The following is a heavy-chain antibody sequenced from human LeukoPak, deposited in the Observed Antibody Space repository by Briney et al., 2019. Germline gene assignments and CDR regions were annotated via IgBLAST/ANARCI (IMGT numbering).Heavy chain of an antibody. CDR3: ARARSGRIDAFDI. Sequence: GAPVKVSCKASGYTFTSYDINWVRQATGQGLEWMGWMNPNSGNTGYAQKFQGRVTMTRNTSISTAYMELSSLRSEDTAVYYCARARSGRIDAFDIWGQGTMVTVSS. D-gene: IGHD2-15*01. V-gene: IGHV1-8*01. CDR1: GYTFTSYD. J-gene: IGHJ3*02. CDR2: MNPNSGNT.